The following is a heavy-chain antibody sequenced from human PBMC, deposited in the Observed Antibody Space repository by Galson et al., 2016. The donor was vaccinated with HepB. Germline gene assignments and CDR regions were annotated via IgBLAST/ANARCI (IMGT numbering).Heavy chain of an antibody. CDR2: ISHSGIT. Sequence: ETLSLTCAVYGGSFSGYYWSWIRQPPGKGLEWIGEISHSGITSHSPSLKSRVTVSVDTSKNHFSLKLYSVTAADMAVYYCARGRTGIRRALDYWGQGTLVTVSS. V-gene: IGHV4-34*01. D-gene: IGHD3-10*01. CDR1: GGSFSGYY. J-gene: IGHJ4*02. CDR3: ARGRTGIRRALDY.